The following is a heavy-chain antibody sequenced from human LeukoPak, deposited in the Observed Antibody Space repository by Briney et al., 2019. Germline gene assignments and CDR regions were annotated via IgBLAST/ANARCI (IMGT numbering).Heavy chain of an antibody. J-gene: IGHJ4*02. Sequence: ASVKVSCKASGYTFTSYDINWVRQATGQGLEWMGWMNPNSGNTGYAQKFQGRVTMTRDTSISTAYMELSSLRSEDTAVYYCARGRYDSSGYYLDYWGQGILVTVSS. V-gene: IGHV1-8*01. D-gene: IGHD3-22*01. CDR1: GYTFTSYD. CDR3: ARGRYDSSGYYLDY. CDR2: MNPNSGNT.